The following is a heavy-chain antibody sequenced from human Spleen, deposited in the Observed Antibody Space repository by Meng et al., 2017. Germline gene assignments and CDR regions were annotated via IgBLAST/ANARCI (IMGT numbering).Heavy chain of an antibody. CDR2: IYYSGST. V-gene: IGHV4-31*03. CDR3: ARDLLNYYASGTYYKSLGDYYYYYGMDV. D-gene: IGHD3-10*01. Sequence: SETLSLTCTVSGGSISSGGYYWTWIRQHPGKGLEWIGYIYYSGSTYYNPSLKSRLTISVDTSQNQFSLNLISVTAADTAVYYCARDLLNYYASGTYYKSLGDYYYYYGMDVWGQGTTVTVSS. J-gene: IGHJ6*02. CDR1: GGSISSGGYY.